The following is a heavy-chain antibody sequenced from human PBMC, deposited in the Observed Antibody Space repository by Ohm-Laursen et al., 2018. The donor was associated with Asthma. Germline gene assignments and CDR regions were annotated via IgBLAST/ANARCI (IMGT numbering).Heavy chain of an antibody. D-gene: IGHD5-12*01. V-gene: IGHV3-30*03. Sequence: SLRLSCTASGFTFSSYGMHWVRQAPGKGLEWVAVISYDGSNKYYADSVKGRFTISRDNSKNTLYLQMNSLRAEDTAVYYCARVGRGGYSGYEFGTDYWGQGTLVTVSS. CDR2: ISYDGSNK. CDR3: ARVGRGGYSGYEFGTDY. CDR1: GFTFSSYG. J-gene: IGHJ4*02.